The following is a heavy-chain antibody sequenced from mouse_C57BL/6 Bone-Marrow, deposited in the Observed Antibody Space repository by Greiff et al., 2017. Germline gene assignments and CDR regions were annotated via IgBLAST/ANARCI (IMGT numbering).Heavy chain of an antibody. CDR3: TTVPFDY. CDR1: GFNIKDDY. Sequence: VQLQQSGAELVRPGASVKLSCTASGFNIKDDYMHWVKQRPEQGLEWIGWIDPENGDTEYASKFQGKATITADTSSNTAYLQLSSLTSEDTAVYYWTTVPFDYWGQGTTLTVSS. J-gene: IGHJ2*01. V-gene: IGHV14-4*01. CDR2: IDPENGDT.